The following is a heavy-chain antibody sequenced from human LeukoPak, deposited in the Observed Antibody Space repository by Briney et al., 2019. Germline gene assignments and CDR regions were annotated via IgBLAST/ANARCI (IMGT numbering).Heavy chain of an antibody. J-gene: IGHJ6*03. CDR3: AREDSGSYYNYYYFYMDV. D-gene: IGHD3-10*01. Sequence: SETLSLTCTVSGGSISSYYWSWIRQPAGKGLEWIGRIYPSGNTNYNPSLKSRVTLSVDTSKTQFSLNLSSVTAADTAVYYCAREDSGSYYNYYYFYMDVWGKGTTVTISS. CDR2: IYPSGNT. V-gene: IGHV4-4*07. CDR1: GGSISSYY.